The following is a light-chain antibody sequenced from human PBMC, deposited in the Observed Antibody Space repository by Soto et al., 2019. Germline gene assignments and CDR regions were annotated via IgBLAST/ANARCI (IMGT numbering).Light chain of an antibody. Sequence: QSALAQPASVSGFPGQSITISCTGTSNDVGHFNYVSWFQQHPGKAPKLLIFDVSNWPSGVSDRFSGSKSGNTASLTISGLQPEDEADYYCTSFTTSNTFVFGSGTKVTVL. CDR3: TSFTTSNTFV. CDR2: DVS. J-gene: IGLJ1*01. CDR1: SNDVGHFNY. V-gene: IGLV2-14*03.